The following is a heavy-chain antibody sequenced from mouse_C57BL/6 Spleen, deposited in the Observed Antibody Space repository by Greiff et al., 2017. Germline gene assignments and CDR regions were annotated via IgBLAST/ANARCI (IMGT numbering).Heavy chain of an antibody. V-gene: IGHV1-61*01. CDR2: IYPSDSET. D-gene: IGHD3-2*02. CDR3: ARKSSVYYDY. J-gene: IGHJ2*01. CDR1: GYTFTSYW. Sequence: VQLQQPGAELVRPVSSVKLSCKASGYTFTSYWMDWVKQRPGQGLEWIGNIYPSDSETHYNQKFKDKATLTVDKSSSTAYMQLSSLTSEDSAVYYCARKSSVYYDYWGQGTTLTVSS.